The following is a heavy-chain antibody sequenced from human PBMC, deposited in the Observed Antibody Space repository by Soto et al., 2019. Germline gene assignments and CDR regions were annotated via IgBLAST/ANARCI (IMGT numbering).Heavy chain of an antibody. V-gene: IGHV4-39*01. CDR3: ARHGIAAAGMDAFDI. CDR1: GGSISSSSYY. J-gene: IGHJ3*02. Sequence: QLQLQESGPGLVKPSETLSLTCTVSGGSISSSSYYWGWIRQPPGKGLEWIGTIYYSGSTYYNPSLKSRVTISVDTSKNQFSLKLSSVTAADTAVYYCARHGIAAAGMDAFDIWGQGTMVTVSS. D-gene: IGHD6-13*01. CDR2: IYYSGST.